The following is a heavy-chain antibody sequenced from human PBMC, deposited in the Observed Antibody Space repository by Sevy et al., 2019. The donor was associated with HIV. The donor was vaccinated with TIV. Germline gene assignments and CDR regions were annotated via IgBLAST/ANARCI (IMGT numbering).Heavy chain of an antibody. CDR2: IKVDGSDK. J-gene: IGHJ4*02. CDR1: GFTFSANW. Sequence: GGSLRLSCAASGFTFSANWMNWLRQAPGKGLEWVANIKVDGSDKHYVDSVEGRFTISRDNTKNLLVLEMNSLRVEDTAVYYCAHETFGRFQSWGQGTLVTVSS. CDR3: AHETFGRFQS. D-gene: IGHD3-16*01. V-gene: IGHV3-7*01.